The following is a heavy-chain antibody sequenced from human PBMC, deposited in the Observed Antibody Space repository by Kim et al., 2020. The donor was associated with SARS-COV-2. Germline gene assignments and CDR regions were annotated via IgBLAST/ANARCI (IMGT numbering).Heavy chain of an antibody. V-gene: IGHV3-30*02. D-gene: IGHD6-25*01. CDR2: K. J-gene: IGHJ6*02. Sequence: KYYADSVKGRFTISRDNSKNTLYLQMNSLRAEDTAVYYCAKDRLSYGMDVWGQGTTVTVSS. CDR3: AKDRLSYGMDV.